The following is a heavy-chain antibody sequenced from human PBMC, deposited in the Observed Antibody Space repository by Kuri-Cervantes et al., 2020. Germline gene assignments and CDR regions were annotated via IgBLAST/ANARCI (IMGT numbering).Heavy chain of an antibody. Sequence: GSLRLACAVYGGSFSDYYWSWIRQPPGKGLEWIGEINHSGRTNYNPSLESRVAIPLDTSKNQFSLKLTSVTAADTAVYYCAKGIVATIAMDVWGKGTTVTVSS. V-gene: IGHV4-34*01. D-gene: IGHD5-12*01. CDR3: AKGIVATIAMDV. CDR2: INHSGRT. J-gene: IGHJ6*03. CDR1: GGSFSDYY.